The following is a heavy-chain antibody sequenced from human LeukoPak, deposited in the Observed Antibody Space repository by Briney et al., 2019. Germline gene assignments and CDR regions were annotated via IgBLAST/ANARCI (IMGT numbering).Heavy chain of an antibody. Sequence: GGSLRLSCAASGFTFSSYAMSWVRQAPGKGLEWVSAMSFDGFSKYYADSLKGRLSISRDDSKSTVYLQMNSLRPEDTAVYYCVREGHTSGYCGTFDVWGQGTTVAVSS. CDR2: MSFDGFSK. V-gene: IGHV3-30*04. CDR3: VREGHTSGYCGTFDV. J-gene: IGHJ3*01. D-gene: IGHD3-22*01. CDR1: GFTFSSYA.